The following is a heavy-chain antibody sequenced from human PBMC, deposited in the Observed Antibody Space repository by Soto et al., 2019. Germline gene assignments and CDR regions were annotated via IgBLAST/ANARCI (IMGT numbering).Heavy chain of an antibody. CDR3: ARGDPGTIFGVHYFDY. CDR1: GFTFGRFE. CDR2: ISGAGSTM. V-gene: IGHV3-48*03. J-gene: IGHJ4*02. D-gene: IGHD3-3*01. Sequence: HPGGSLRLSCAASGFTFGRFEMNWVRQAPGKGLGWVSSISGAGSTMYYGDSVKGRFTISRDNAKNSLFLQMNSLRAEDTAVYYCARGDPGTIFGVHYFDYWGQGILVTVSS.